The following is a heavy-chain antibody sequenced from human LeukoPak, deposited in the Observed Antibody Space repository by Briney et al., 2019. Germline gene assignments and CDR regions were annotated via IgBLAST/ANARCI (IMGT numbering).Heavy chain of an antibody. CDR2: ISSSGSTI. J-gene: IGHJ4*02. CDR3: ARVSGSVVATEPLDY. V-gene: IGHV3-11*01. CDR1: GFTFSDYY. D-gene: IGHD5-12*01. Sequence: GGSLSLSCAASGFTFSDYYMSWIRQAPGKGLEWVSYISSSGSTIYYADSVKGRFTISRDNAKNSLYLQMNSLRAEDTAVYYCARVSGSVVATEPLDYWGQGTLVTVSS.